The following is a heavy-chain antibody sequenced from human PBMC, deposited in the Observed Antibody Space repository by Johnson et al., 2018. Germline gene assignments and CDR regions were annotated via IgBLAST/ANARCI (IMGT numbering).Heavy chain of an antibody. D-gene: IGHD3-22*01. J-gene: IGHJ6*02. V-gene: IGHV3-73*01. CDR2: IRSKANSYAT. CDR1: GFTFSSYW. Sequence: VQLVESGGGLVQPGGSXRLSCAASGFTFSSYWMSWIRQAPGKGLEWVGRIRSKANSYATTYAASVKGRFTISRDDSKNTAYLQMNSLRAEDTAVYYCVKASSSYYDSSGDYYYYGMDVWGQGTTVTVSS. CDR3: VKASSSYYDSSGDYYYYGMDV.